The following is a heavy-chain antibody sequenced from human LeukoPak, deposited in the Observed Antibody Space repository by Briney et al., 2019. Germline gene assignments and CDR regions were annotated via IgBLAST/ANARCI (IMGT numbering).Heavy chain of an antibody. V-gene: IGHV3-30-3*01. Sequence: GRSLRLSRAASVFTLSSYAMHWVRQAPGKGLEGVAVISYDGSNKYYADSVKGRFTISKDNSKNTLYLQMNSLRAEDTAVYYCARALPRIAVAGTYFDYWGQGTLVTVSS. D-gene: IGHD6-19*01. CDR3: ARALPRIAVAGTYFDY. CDR1: VFTLSSYA. CDR2: ISYDGSNK. J-gene: IGHJ4*02.